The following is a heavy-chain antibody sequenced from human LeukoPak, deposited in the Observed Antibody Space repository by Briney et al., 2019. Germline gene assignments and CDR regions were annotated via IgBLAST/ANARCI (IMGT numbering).Heavy chain of an antibody. Sequence: SETLSLTCTVSADSSSSDYWSWIRQPPGEGLEWIGYIYYSGSTNYNPSLKSRVTISVDTSKNQFSLRLSSVTAADTAFYYCARMTTGCSGGTCYYLIDYWGQGTLVTVSS. V-gene: IGHV4-59*13. D-gene: IGHD2-15*01. CDR3: ARMTTGCSGGTCYYLIDY. CDR2: IYYSGST. CDR1: ADSSSSDY. J-gene: IGHJ4*02.